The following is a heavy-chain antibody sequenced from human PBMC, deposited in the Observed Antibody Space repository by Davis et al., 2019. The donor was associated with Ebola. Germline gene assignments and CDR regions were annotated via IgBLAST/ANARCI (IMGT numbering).Heavy chain of an antibody. D-gene: IGHD3-16*02. V-gene: IGHV4-34*01. CDR1: GGSFSGYY. Sequence: MPSETLSLTCAVYGGSFSGYYWSWIHQPPGKGLEWIGEINHSGSTNYNPSLKSRVTISVDTSKNQFSLKLSSVTAADTAVYYCARGGYDYVWGSYRWIDYWGQGTLVTVSS. J-gene: IGHJ4*02. CDR3: ARGGYDYVWGSYRWIDY. CDR2: INHSGST.